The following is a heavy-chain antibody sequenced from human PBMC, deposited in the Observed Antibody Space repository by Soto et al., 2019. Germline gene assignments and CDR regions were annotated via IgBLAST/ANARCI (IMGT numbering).Heavy chain of an antibody. CDR1: GGSISSYY. CDR2: IYYSGST. CDR3: ARGKVRYYFDY. J-gene: IGHJ4*02. Sequence: PSETLSLTCTVSGGSISSYYWSWIRQPPGKGLEWIGYIYYSGSTNYNPSLKGRVTISVDTSKNQFSLKLSSVTAADTAVYYCARGKVRYYFDYWGQGTLVTVSS. V-gene: IGHV4-59*01.